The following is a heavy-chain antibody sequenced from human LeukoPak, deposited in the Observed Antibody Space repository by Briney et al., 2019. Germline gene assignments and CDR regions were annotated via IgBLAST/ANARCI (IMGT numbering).Heavy chain of an antibody. V-gene: IGHV1-18*01. Sequence: ASVKVSCKASGYTFTSYGISWVRQAPGQGLEWMGWISAYNGNTNYAQKLQGRVTMTTDTSTSTAYMELRSLRSDDTAVCYCAREGYYDSSGPIRHFDYWGQGTLVTVSS. CDR3: AREGYYDSSGPIRHFDY. CDR1: GYTFTSYG. CDR2: ISAYNGNT. D-gene: IGHD3-22*01. J-gene: IGHJ4*02.